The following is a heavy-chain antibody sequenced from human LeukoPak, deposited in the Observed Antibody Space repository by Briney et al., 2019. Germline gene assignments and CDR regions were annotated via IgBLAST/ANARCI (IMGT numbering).Heavy chain of an antibody. CDR3: ARDYGGNSDAFDT. CDR2: ISYDGSNK. Sequence: GGSLRLSCAASGFTFSSYAMHWVRQAPGKGLEWVAVISYDGSNKYYADSVKGRFTISRDNSKNTLYLQMNSLRAEDTAVYYCARDYGGNSDAFDTWGQGTMVTVSS. CDR1: GFTFSSYA. D-gene: IGHD4-23*01. V-gene: IGHV3-30*04. J-gene: IGHJ3*02.